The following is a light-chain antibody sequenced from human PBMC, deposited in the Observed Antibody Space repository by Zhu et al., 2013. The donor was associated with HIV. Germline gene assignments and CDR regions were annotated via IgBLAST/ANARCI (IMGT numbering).Light chain of an antibody. V-gene: IGKV1-5*01. J-gene: IGKJ1*01. CDR3: QQYNSWWT. CDR2: DAS. CDR1: QGINTH. Sequence: DIQMTQSPSLLSASVEDTVKITCRASQGINTHLAWYQQRPGRPPKLLIYDASSLESGIPSRFRGSGSGTEFTLTISSLQPDDFATYYCQQYNSWWTFGQGTKVEMK.